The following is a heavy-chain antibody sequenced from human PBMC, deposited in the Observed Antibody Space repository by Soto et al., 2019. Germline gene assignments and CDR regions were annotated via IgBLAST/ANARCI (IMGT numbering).Heavy chain of an antibody. CDR3: ATARNSAGYYYGMDV. CDR1: GFTVSSNY. CDR2: IYSFGGT. V-gene: IGHV3-53*01. Sequence: GGSLRLSCAASGFTVSSNYMSWVRQAPGKGLEGVSIIYSFGGTYYADFVKGRFTISRDNSKNTLYLQMNNLRAEDSAVYYCATARNSAGYYYGMDVWGQGTTVTVSS. D-gene: IGHD6-13*01. J-gene: IGHJ6*02.